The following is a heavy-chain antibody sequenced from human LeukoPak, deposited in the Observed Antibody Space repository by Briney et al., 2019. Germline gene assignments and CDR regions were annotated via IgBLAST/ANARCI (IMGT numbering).Heavy chain of an antibody. CDR2: ITRSSSTI. CDR1: GFTFSWYS. CDR3: ATADRGAFDI. V-gene: IGHV3-48*01. Sequence: SGGSLRLSCAVSGFTFSWYSMNWARQAPGKGLEWLSYITRSSSTIYYADSVKGRFTISRDNAKNSLYLQMNSLRVDDTAVYYCATADRGAFDIWGQGTMVIVSS. J-gene: IGHJ3*02.